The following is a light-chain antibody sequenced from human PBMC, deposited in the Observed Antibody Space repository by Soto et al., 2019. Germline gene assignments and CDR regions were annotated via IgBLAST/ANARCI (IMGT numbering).Light chain of an antibody. CDR1: QSITRF. CDR2: GAS. CDR3: QHYDTAPLT. Sequence: EIVLTQSPASLSLSPGQRATLSCRASQSITRFLVWYQQKPGQAPRLLIYGASRRATGIPDRFSGSGSGTDFTLTISRLEPEDFAVYYCQHYDTAPLTFGGGTKVDIK. V-gene: IGKV3-20*01. J-gene: IGKJ4*01.